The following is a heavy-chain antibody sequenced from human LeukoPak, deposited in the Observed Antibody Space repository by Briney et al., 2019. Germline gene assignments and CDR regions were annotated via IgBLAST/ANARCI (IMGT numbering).Heavy chain of an antibody. CDR1: GFTFSSYS. D-gene: IGHD3-10*02. CDR2: ISSSGSTI. CDR3: AELGITMIGGV. Sequence: GGSLRLSCAASGFTFSSYSMNWVRQAPGKGLEWVSYISSSGSTIYYADSVKGRFTISRDNAKNSLYLQMNSLRAEDTAVYYCAELGITMIGGVWGKGTTVSISS. J-gene: IGHJ6*04. V-gene: IGHV3-48*04.